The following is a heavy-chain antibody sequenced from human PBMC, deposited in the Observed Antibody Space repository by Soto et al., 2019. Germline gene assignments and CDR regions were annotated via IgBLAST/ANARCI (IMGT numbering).Heavy chain of an antibody. CDR3: ARVEFYGSVSVDKVPWFDP. J-gene: IGHJ5*02. D-gene: IGHD3-10*01. CDR2: IKQDGSEK. V-gene: IGHV3-7*05. CDR1: GFTFSSYW. Sequence: GGSLRLSCAASGFTFSSYWMSWVRQAPGKGLEWVANIKQDGSEKYYVDSVKGRFTISRDNAKNSLYLQMNSLRAKDTAVYYCARVEFYGSVSVDKVPWFDPWGQGTLVTVSS.